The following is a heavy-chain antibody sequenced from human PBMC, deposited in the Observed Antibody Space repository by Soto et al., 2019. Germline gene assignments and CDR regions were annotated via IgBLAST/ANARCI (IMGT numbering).Heavy chain of an antibody. CDR2: SSYCVIT. D-gene: IGHD3-3*01. J-gene: IGHJ4*02. CDR1: GGSISDYY. V-gene: IGHV4-59*01. Sequence: PSETLSLTCSVSGGSISDYYWSWIRQSPEKGLEYIAYSSYCVITNLNGALNGRVTMSIYTSKNQFSLKPTSLTAADTAVYYCARDRKATYITGGFECLGQRTLVTFSS. CDR3: ARDRKATYITGGFEC.